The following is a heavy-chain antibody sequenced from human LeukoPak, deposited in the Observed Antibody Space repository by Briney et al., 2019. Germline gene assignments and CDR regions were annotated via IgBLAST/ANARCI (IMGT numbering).Heavy chain of an antibody. CDR2: INHSGST. V-gene: IGHV4-34*01. CDR3: ARGGNIVVVVAATRNWFDP. D-gene: IGHD2-15*01. J-gene: IGHJ5*02. CDR1: GGSISSYY. Sequence: PSETLSLTCTVSGGSISSYYWSWIRQPPGKGLEWIGEINHSGSTNYNPSLKSRVTISVDTSTNQFSLKLSSVTAADTAVYYCARGGNIVVVVAATRNWFDPWGQGTLVTVSS.